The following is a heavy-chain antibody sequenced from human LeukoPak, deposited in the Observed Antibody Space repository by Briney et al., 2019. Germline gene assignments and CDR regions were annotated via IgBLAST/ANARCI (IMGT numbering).Heavy chain of an antibody. J-gene: IGHJ4*02. D-gene: IGHD3-10*01. CDR2: INLNSGGT. CDR1: GYTFTHYY. CDR3: ARDMKTSEVSLQWSFDY. Sequence: ASVKVSCKAFGYTFTHYYIHWVRQAPGQGLEWMGWINLNSGGTDFAQNFQGRVTLRTDTSIITAFMELSRLRSDDTAMYYCARDMKTSEVSLQWSFDYWGQGTLVIVSS. V-gene: IGHV1-2*02.